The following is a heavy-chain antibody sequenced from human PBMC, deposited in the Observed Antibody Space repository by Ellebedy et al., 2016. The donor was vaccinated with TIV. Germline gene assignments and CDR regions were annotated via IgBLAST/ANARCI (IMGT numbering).Heavy chain of an antibody. J-gene: IGHJ3*02. D-gene: IGHD5-12*01. CDR2: INPYGGSA. Sequence: AASVKVSCKASGYTFTSYYMHWARQAPGQGLEWMGIINPYGGSAIYAQNFQGRVTMTRDTATSTVYMELSSLRSEDTAVYYCAKDKVGYNDYPLRGAFDIWGQGTMVTVSS. CDR1: GYTFTSYY. V-gene: IGHV1-46*01. CDR3: AKDKVGYNDYPLRGAFDI.